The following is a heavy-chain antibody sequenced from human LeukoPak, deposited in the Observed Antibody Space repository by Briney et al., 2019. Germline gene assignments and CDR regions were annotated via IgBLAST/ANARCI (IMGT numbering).Heavy chain of an antibody. D-gene: IGHD3-16*01. CDR1: GFTFSRYS. J-gene: IGHJ4*02. CDR3: VCLGLGGLSLD. V-gene: IGHV3-74*01. Sequence: HPGGSLRLSCAASGFTFSRYSMHWVRQAPGKGLVWVSHVNSDGSGTDYADSVKGRFTISRDNAKNTLYLQMNSLRAEDTAVYYCVCLGLGGLSLDWGRGTLVTVSS. CDR2: VNSDGSGT.